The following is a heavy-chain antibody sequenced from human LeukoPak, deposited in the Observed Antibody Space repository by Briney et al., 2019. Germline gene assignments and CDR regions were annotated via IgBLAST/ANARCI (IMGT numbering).Heavy chain of an antibody. Sequence: GSLRLSCAASGFTVSSNYMSWVRQAPGKGLEWIGSIYYSGSALYNPSLKSRVTISADTSKNQLSLRLSSVTAADTAVYYCARTYYYDSSGPYYWGQGTLVTVSS. CDR2: IYYSGSA. D-gene: IGHD3-22*01. CDR3: ARTYYYDSSGPYY. J-gene: IGHJ4*02. V-gene: IGHV4-39*07. CDR1: GFTVSSNY.